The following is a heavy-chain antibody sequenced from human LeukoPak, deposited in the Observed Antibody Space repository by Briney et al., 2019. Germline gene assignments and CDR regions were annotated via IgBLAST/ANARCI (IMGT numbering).Heavy chain of an antibody. CDR1: GGSFSGYY. D-gene: IGHD2-15*01. J-gene: IGHJ5*02. Sequence: SETLSLTCAVYGGSFSGYYWSWIRQPPGEGLEWIGEINHSGSTNYNPSLKSRVTISVDTSKNQFSLKLSSVTAADTAVYYCARGHLDCSGGSCYSGTYNWFDPWGQGTLVTVSS. V-gene: IGHV4-34*01. CDR3: ARGHLDCSGGSCYSGTYNWFDP. CDR2: INHSGST.